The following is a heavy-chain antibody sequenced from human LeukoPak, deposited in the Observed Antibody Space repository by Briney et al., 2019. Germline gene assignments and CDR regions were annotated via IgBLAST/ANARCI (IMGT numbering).Heavy chain of an antibody. D-gene: IGHD3-3*01. CDR2: IKGDGIST. J-gene: IGHJ4*02. V-gene: IGHV3-74*01. Sequence: GGSLRLSCAASGFDFSSNWMHWVRHAPGRGLVWVSRIKGDGISTNYADSVKGRFTISRDIAKNTLYLQMNSLRAEDTGVYYCAKDHYWSIDYWGRGTLVTVSS. CDR3: AKDHYWSIDY. CDR1: GFDFSSNW.